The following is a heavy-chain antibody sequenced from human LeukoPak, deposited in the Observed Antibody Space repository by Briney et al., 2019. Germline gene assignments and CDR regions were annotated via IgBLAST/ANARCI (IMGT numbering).Heavy chain of an antibody. J-gene: IGHJ4*02. D-gene: IGHD3-16*01. V-gene: IGHV4-31*03. CDR1: GGSIRSGDYY. Sequence: SQTLSLTCTVSGGSIRSGDYYWSWIRQHPGKGLEWLGFIQNSGTTYYNPSLKSRLTISADTSQNQFSLNLNSVTAADTAIYYRARRRDYQAYDHWGQGTLVTVSS. CDR3: ARRRDYQAYDH. CDR2: IQNSGTT.